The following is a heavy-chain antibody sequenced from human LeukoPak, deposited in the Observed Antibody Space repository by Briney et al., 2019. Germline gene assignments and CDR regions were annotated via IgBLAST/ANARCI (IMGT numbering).Heavy chain of an antibody. V-gene: IGHV3-7*01. CDR2: IKQDGSEK. Sequence: PGGSLRLSCAASGFTFSSYWMSWVRQAPGKGLEWVANIKQDGSEKYYVDSVKGRFTISRDNAKNSLYLQMNSLRAEDTAVYYCARRGLRLGLRWYPPGAFDIWGQGTMVTVSS. CDR3: ARRGLRLGLRWYPPGAFDI. J-gene: IGHJ3*02. D-gene: IGHD4-23*01. CDR1: GFTFSSYW.